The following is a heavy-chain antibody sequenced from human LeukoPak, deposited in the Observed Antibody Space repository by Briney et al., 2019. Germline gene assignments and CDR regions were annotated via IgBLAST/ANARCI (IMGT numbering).Heavy chain of an antibody. V-gene: IGHV4-39*07. CDR3: ARENYCTNGVCWAFDP. CDR1: GGSISNSDYY. Sequence: PSETLSLTCTGSGGSISNSDYYWSWIRQPPGRGLEWLGNIYYTGSASYNASLKSRVTLSVDTFNNQFSLQLTSVTAADTAVYYCARENYCTNGVCWAFDPWGPGTLVIVSS. CDR2: IYYTGSA. D-gene: IGHD2-8*01. J-gene: IGHJ5*02.